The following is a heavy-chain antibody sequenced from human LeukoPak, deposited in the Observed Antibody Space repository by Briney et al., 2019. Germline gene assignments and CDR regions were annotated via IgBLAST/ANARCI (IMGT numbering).Heavy chain of an antibody. V-gene: IGHV3-48*03. Sequence: GGSLRLSCAASGFTFSSYAMNWVRQAPGKGLEWVSYISSSGSTIYYADSVKGRFAISRDNAKNSLYLQMNSLRAEDTAVDYCGRGGGGYGSGYPDYWGQGTLVTVSS. CDR1: GFTFSSYA. J-gene: IGHJ4*02. CDR3: GRGGGGYGSGYPDY. D-gene: IGHD3-10*01. CDR2: ISSSGSTI.